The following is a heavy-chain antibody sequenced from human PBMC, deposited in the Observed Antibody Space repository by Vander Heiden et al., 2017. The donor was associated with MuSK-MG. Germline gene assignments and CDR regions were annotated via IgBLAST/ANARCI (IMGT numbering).Heavy chain of an antibody. CDR2: IIPIFGTA. Sequence: QVQLVQSGPEVMKPGSSVKVSCKASVGTFSSYAISWVRQAPGQGLEWMGGIIPIFGTANYAQKFQGRVTITADESTSTAYMELSSLRSEDTAVYYCARGSYSSGWYCDYWGQGTLVTVSS. J-gene: IGHJ4*02. V-gene: IGHV1-69*01. CDR3: ARGSYSSGWYCDY. CDR1: VGTFSSYA. D-gene: IGHD6-19*01.